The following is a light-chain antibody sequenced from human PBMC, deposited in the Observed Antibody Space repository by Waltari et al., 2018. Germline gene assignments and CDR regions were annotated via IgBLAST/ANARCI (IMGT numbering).Light chain of an antibody. J-gene: IGKJ2*01. CDR2: GAS. CDR1: QSVSSN. V-gene: IGKV3D-15*01. Sequence: EIVMTQSPATLSVSPGERATLSCRAXQSVSSNLAWYQQKPGQAPRLLIYGASTRATGIPARFSGSGSGTEFTLTISSLQSEDFXXXYXQQYNNWPPYTXXXXTKLEIK. CDR3: QQYNNWPPYT.